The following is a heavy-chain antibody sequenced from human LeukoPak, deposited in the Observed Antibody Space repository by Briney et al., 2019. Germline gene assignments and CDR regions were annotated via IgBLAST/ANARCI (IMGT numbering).Heavy chain of an antibody. Sequence: ASVKVSCKASGYTFTGYYMHWVRQAPGQGLERMGWINPNSGGTNYAQKFQGRVTMTRDTSISTAYMELSRLRSDDTAVYYCARGLVGATRTSFDYWGQGTLVTVSS. CDR3: ARGLVGATRTSFDY. V-gene: IGHV1-2*02. CDR2: INPNSGGT. J-gene: IGHJ4*02. D-gene: IGHD1-26*01. CDR1: GYTFTGYY.